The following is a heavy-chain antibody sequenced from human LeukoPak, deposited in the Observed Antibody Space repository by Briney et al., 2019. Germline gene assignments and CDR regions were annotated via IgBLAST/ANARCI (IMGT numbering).Heavy chain of an antibody. Sequence: SETLSLTCTVSAGSITSYYWTWIRQPAGKELEWIGRIFADGSTNYNPSLKNRVTMSVDTSKNQFSLKLSSVTAADTAVYYCASYRYSSSWMNYYYMDVWGKGTTVTVSS. CDR3: ASYRYSSSWMNYYYMDV. CDR2: IFADGST. V-gene: IGHV4-4*07. J-gene: IGHJ6*03. D-gene: IGHD6-13*01. CDR1: AGSITSYY.